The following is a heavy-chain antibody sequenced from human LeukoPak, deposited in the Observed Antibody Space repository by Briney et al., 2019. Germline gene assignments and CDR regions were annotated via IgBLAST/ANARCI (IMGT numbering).Heavy chain of an antibody. CDR3: AKDLGGTPYYYYGWDV. CDR2: ISGGGGGT. J-gene: IGHJ6*02. V-gene: IGHV3-23*01. CDR1: GFTFSSYA. Sequence: QPGGSLRLSCAASGFTFSSYAMSWVRQAPGKGLEWVSAISGGGGGTFYADSVKGRFTISRDNSKNTLYLQMNSLSAEDTAVYYCAKDLGGTPYYYYGWDVWGQGTTVTVSS. D-gene: IGHD1-1*01.